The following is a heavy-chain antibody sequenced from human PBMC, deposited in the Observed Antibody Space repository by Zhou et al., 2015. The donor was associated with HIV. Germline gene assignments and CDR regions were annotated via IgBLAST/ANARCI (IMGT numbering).Heavy chain of an antibody. CDR3: ARILSNGDYGDYVGRFYFDY. CDR1: GGTFSSYA. CDR2: IIPIFGTA. Sequence: QVQLVQSGAEVKKPGSSVKVSCKASGGTFSSYAISWVRQAPGQGLEWMGGIIPIFGTANYAQKFQGRVTITADESTSTAYMELSSLRSEDTAVYYCARILSNGDYGDYVGRFYFDYWGQGTLVTVSS. J-gene: IGHJ4*02. V-gene: IGHV1-69*01. D-gene: IGHD4-17*01.